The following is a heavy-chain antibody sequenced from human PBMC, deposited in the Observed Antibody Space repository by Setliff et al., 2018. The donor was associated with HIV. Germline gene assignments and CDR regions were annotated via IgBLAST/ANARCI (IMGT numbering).Heavy chain of an antibody. CDR3: TRAEDMGVGAFDI. D-gene: IGHD3-16*01. J-gene: IGHJ3*02. CDR1: GFTFSNAW. V-gene: IGHV3-15*01. CDR2: IKSKAYGGTT. Sequence: PGGSLRLSCAASGFTFSNAWMSWVRQAPGKGLEWVGRIKSKAYGGTTEYAASVKGRFTISRDDSKKIAYLQMNSLKTEDTAVYYCTRAEDMGVGAFDIWGQGTMVTVSS.